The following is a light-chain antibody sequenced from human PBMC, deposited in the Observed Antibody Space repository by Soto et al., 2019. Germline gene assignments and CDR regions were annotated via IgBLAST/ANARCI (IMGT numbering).Light chain of an antibody. J-gene: IGKJ1*01. Sequence: DIQMTQSPSTLSESVGERVTITCRASQSISSWLAWYQQKPGKAPKLLIYKASSLGSGVPSRFSGSGSGTEFTLTISSLQPDDFATYYCQQYNSSPWTFGQGTKVEIK. CDR2: KAS. V-gene: IGKV1-5*03. CDR1: QSISSW. CDR3: QQYNSSPWT.